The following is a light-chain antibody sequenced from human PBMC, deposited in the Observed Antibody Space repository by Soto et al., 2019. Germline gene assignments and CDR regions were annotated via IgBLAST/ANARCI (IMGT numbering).Light chain of an antibody. V-gene: IGKV1-39*01. CDR2: AAS. J-gene: IGKJ4*01. Sequence: DIQMTQSPSSLSASVGDRVIITCRASQSISNYLNWYQQKPGKAPKLLIYAASSLQSGVPSRFSGSGSGTDFTLTISSLQPEDFATYYCQQSYSTPPTFGGGTKVEIK. CDR1: QSISNY. CDR3: QQSYSTPPT.